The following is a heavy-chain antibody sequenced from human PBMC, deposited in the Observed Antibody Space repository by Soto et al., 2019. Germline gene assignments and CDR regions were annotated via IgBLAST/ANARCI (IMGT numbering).Heavy chain of an antibody. V-gene: IGHV2-5*02. Sequence: QITLKESGPTLVKPTQNLTLTCTFSGFSLSTSGVGVGWIRQPPGRALEWLALIYWDDDERYSPSLKSRLTITKDTSKNQVVLIMTNMDPVDTATYYCAHRRNGYSYFDYWGQGTLVTVAS. CDR1: GFSLSTSGVG. D-gene: IGHD5-12*01. CDR3: AHRRNGYSYFDY. J-gene: IGHJ4*02. CDR2: IYWDDDE.